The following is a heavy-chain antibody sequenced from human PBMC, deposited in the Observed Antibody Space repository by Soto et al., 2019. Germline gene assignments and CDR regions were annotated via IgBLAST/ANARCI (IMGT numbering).Heavy chain of an antibody. Sequence: QVQLVQSGAEAKKPGASVNVSCKASGYPFTSYGISWVRQAPGQGLEWMGWISTYNGDTNYARNVQGRVSMTRDTSTNTVYLEMRSLRSDETAVYYCAREGGYRSGWFDYWGQGTPVTVSS. D-gene: IGHD6-19*01. V-gene: IGHV1-18*01. CDR3: AREGGYRSGWFDY. CDR2: ISTYNGDT. CDR1: GYPFTSYG. J-gene: IGHJ4*02.